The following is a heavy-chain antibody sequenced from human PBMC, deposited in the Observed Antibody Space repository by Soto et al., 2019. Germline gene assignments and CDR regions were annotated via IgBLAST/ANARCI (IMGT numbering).Heavy chain of an antibody. V-gene: IGHV4-59*08. CDR1: GGSVNSYY. Sequence: SETLSLTCTVSGGSVNSYYWSWIRQPPGKGLEWIGCIYYSGSANYNPSLKSRVTMSVDTSKNLFSLKLSSVTAADTAVFYCARASRGYDYNGYFDFWGHGTLVTVSS. CDR3: ARASRGYDYNGYFDF. J-gene: IGHJ4*01. CDR2: IYYSGSA. D-gene: IGHD5-12*01.